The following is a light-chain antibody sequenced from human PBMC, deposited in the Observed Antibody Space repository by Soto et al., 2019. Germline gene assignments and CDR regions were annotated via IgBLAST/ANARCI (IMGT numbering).Light chain of an antibody. V-gene: IGKV3-15*01. CDR3: QQYNNWPLT. Sequence: EIVMTQSPATLSVSPGERATLSYRASQIISISLAWYQQKPGQAPRLLIYGASTRATGIPARFSGSGSGTEFTLTISSLQSEDFAIYYCQQYNNWPLTFGGGTKVEIK. CDR2: GAS. J-gene: IGKJ4*01. CDR1: QIISIS.